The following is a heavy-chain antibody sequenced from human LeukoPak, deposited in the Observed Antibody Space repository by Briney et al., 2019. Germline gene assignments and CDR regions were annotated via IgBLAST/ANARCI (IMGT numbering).Heavy chain of an antibody. Sequence: GASVKVSCKASGYTFTGYYMHWVRQAPGQGLEWMGWINPNSGGTNYQQKFQGRVTMTRDTSISTAYMELSRLRSDDTAVYYCASIPSGGYYYDSSGDDYWGQGTLVTVSS. D-gene: IGHD3-22*01. CDR3: ASIPSGGYYYDSSGDDY. J-gene: IGHJ4*02. CDR1: GYTFTGYY. CDR2: INPNSGGT. V-gene: IGHV1-2*02.